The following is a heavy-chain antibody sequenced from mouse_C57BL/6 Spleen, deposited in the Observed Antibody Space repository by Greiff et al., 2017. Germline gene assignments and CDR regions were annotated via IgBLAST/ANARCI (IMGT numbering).Heavy chain of an antibody. D-gene: IGHD2-4*01. J-gene: IGHJ2*01. CDR1: GYAFSSSW. V-gene: IGHV1-82*01. Sequence: VQLQQSGPELVKPGASVKISCKASGYAFSSSWMNWVKQRPGKGLEWIGRIYPGDGDTNYNGKFKGKATLTADKSSSTAYMQLSSLTSEDSAVYCCARYDYVDFGDWGQGTTLTVAS. CDR2: IYPGDGDT. CDR3: ARYDYVDFGD.